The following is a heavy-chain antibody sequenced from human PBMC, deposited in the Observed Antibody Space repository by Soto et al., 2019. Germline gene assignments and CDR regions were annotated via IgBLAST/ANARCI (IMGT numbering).Heavy chain of an antibody. CDR2: IIPIFGTA. D-gene: IGHD3-3*01. CDR1: GGTFSSYA. Sequence: QVQLVQSGAEVKKPGSSVKVSCKASGGTFSSYAISWVRQAPGQGLEWMGGIIPIFGTANYAQKFQGRVTITADKSTSTAYMELSSLRSEDTAVYYCARGPRYYDFWSGYSPYYYYGMDVWGQGTTVTVSS. V-gene: IGHV1-69*06. J-gene: IGHJ6*02. CDR3: ARGPRYYDFWSGYSPYYYYGMDV.